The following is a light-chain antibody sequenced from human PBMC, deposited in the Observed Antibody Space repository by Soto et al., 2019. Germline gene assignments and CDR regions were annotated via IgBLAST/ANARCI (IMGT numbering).Light chain of an antibody. CDR2: DNN. CDR3: GSWDSRLTDYV. Sequence: QSVLTQPPSVSAAPGQKVTISCSGSSPNIGNNYVSWYQHLPGTAPKLLVYDNNKRPSGIPDRFSGSKSDTSATLDITGLQTGDEADYYRGSWDSRLTDYVLGSGTKVTVL. V-gene: IGLV1-51*01. CDR1: SPNIGNNY. J-gene: IGLJ1*01.